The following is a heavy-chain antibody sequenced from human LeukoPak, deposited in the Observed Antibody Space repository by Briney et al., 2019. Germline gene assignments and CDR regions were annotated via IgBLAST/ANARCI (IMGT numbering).Heavy chain of an antibody. CDR1: GGSISSTSFY. J-gene: IGHJ4*02. D-gene: IGHD3-22*01. CDR3: ARLARGSGYYFFDY. Sequence: SETLSLTCTVSGGSISSTSFYWGWIRQPPRKGLEWIASIYYSGSTYYNLSLKSRVTISVDTSKNQFSLKLSSVTAADTAVYYCARLARGSGYYFFDYWGQGTLVTVSS. V-gene: IGHV4-39*07. CDR2: IYYSGST.